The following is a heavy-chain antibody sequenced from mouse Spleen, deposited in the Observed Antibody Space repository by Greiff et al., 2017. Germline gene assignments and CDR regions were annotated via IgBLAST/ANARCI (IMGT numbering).Heavy chain of an antibody. Sequence: EVQGVESGGGLVKPGGSLKLSCAASGFTFSSYAMSWVRQTPEKRLEWVAAINSNGGSTYYPDTVKDRFTISRDNAKNTLYLQMSSLRSEDTALYYCARHYYDYPFAYWGQGTLVTVSA. V-gene: IGHV5-6-2*01. CDR3: ARHYYDYPFAY. D-gene: IGHD2-4*01. CDR2: INSNGGST. J-gene: IGHJ3*01. CDR1: GFTFSSYA.